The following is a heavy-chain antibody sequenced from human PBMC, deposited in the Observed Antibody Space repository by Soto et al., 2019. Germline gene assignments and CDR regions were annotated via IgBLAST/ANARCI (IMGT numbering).Heavy chain of an antibody. J-gene: IGHJ4*02. CDR3: AREVVAATHYFDY. Sequence: QLQLQESGSGLVKPSQTLSLTCAVSGGSISSGGYSWSWIRQPPGKGLEWIGYIYHSGSTYYNPSLKSRVTISVDWSKNQFSLKLSSVTAADTAVYYCAREVVAATHYFDYWGQGTLVTVSS. D-gene: IGHD2-15*01. CDR1: GGSISSGGYS. V-gene: IGHV4-30-2*01. CDR2: IYHSGST.